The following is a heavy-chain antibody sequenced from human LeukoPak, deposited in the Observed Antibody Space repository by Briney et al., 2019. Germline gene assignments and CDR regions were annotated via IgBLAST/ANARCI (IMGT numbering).Heavy chain of an antibody. CDR2: ISSVATNI. J-gene: IGHJ4*02. CDR1: GFMFSSYN. CDR3: TRPISRFLEWDNVGY. Sequence: GGSLRLSCAASGFMFSSYNMNWVRQAPGKGLEWVSYISSVATNIYYADSVKGRFTISRDNAKNSLYLQMNSLRADDTAVYYCTRPISRFLEWDNVGYWGQGTLVTVSS. D-gene: IGHD3-3*01. V-gene: IGHV3-48*04.